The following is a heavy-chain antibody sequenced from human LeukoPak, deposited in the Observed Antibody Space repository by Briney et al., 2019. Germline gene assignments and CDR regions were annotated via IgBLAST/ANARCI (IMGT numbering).Heavy chain of an antibody. J-gene: IGHJ4*02. Sequence: GESLKISCTGSGYSFTSYWIAWVRQMPGKGLEWMGIIYPGDSDTKYSPSFQGQVTISVDKSISTAYLQWSSLKASDSAIYYCTRRRAASAFDYWGQGTLVTVSS. D-gene: IGHD2-15*01. CDR1: GYSFTSYW. CDR3: TRRRAASAFDY. CDR2: IYPGDSDT. V-gene: IGHV5-51*01.